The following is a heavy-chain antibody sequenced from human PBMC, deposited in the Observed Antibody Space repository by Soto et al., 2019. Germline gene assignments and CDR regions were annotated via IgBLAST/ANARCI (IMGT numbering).Heavy chain of an antibody. CDR3: ASRDPGTSVDY. CDR1: GGSFTGNNW. V-gene: IGHV4-4*02. D-gene: IGHD1-7*01. CDR2: IYPTGST. J-gene: IGHJ4*02. Sequence: PSETLSLTCAVSGGSFTGNNWWTWVRQPPGQGLEWIGEIYPTGSTNYNPSLKSRVTISLDKSENQFSLKVTSLTAADTAVYYCASRDPGTSVDYWGQGTLVTVSS.